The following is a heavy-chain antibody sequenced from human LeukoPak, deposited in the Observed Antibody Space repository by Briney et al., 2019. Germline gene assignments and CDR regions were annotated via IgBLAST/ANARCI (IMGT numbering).Heavy chain of an antibody. CDR3: ARGGDYYYYYGMDV. D-gene: IGHD1-26*01. V-gene: IGHV1-18*01. CDR2: ISAYNGNT. J-gene: IGHJ6*02. CDR1: GYTLTELS. Sequence: ASVKVSCKVSGYTLTELSMYWVRQAPGQGLEWMGWISAYNGNTNYAQKLQGRVTMTTDTSTSTAYMELRSLRSDDTAVYYCARGGDYYYYYGMDVWGQGTTVTVSS.